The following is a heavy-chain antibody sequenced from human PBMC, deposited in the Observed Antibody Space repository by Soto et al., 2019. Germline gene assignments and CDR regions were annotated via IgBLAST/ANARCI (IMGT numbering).Heavy chain of an antibody. Sequence: GESLKISCKGSGYNFNRYWIGWVRQMPGKGLEWMGVIYPGDSDTRYSPSLQGQVTISADKSSSAAYLQWSSLQASDTATYYCARSRVHGTYESLDIWGQGTMVTVSS. V-gene: IGHV5-51*01. CDR3: ARSRVHGTYESLDI. CDR1: GYNFNRYW. D-gene: IGHD2-8*01. CDR2: IYPGDSDT. J-gene: IGHJ3*02.